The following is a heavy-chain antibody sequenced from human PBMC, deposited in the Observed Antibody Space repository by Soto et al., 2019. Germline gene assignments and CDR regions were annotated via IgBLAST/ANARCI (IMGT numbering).Heavy chain of an antibody. CDR2: INPSGGST. J-gene: IGHJ6*02. D-gene: IGHD3-10*01. CDR1: GYTFTSYY. CDR3: VMVRGVLSYCYYYGMDV. V-gene: IGHV1-46*03. Sequence: ASVKVSCKASGYTFTSYYMHWVRQAPGQGLEWMGIINPSGGSTSYAQKFQGRVTMTRDESTSTAYMELSSLRSEDTAVYYCVMVRGVLSYCYYYGMDVWGQGTTVTVSS.